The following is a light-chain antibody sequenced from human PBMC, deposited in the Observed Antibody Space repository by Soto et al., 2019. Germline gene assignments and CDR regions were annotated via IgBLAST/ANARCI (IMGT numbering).Light chain of an antibody. J-gene: IGKJ3*01. CDR2: RAS. CDR1: QSISSW. V-gene: IGKV1-5*03. CDR3: QHYNSYSGT. Sequence: DIQMTQSPSTLSASVGDRVTITCRASQSISSWLAWYQQKPGKAPKLLIYRASSLESGVPSRFSGCGSGAEFTLTISSLQPDDVATYYCQHYNSYSGTFGPGTEVEIK.